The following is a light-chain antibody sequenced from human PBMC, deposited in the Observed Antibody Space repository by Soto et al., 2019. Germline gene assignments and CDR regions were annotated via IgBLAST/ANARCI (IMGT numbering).Light chain of an antibody. CDR2: NVS. Sequence: QSVLTQPASVSGSPGQSITISCTGTSSDVGAFHFVTWYQQHPGKAPTLIICNVSERLSGVSTRFSGSKSGNTASLTIAGIQAEDAGDSYCNSYTTRRTYVFGSGTKVTVL. J-gene: IGLJ1*01. CDR3: NSYTTRRTYV. V-gene: IGLV2-14*01. CDR1: SSDVGAFHF.